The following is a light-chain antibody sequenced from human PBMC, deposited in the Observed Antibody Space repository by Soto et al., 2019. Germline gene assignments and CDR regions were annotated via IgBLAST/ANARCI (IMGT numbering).Light chain of an antibody. Sequence: AIPLTQSPSSPSASVGDRVTISCRASRDIRNVLAWYQHAPGKDPKLLIYGASILHSGVPSRFSGSGSGTEFILTISSLQPDDFASYCCQHYGGMWTFGQGTKVDI. CDR3: QHYGGMWT. V-gene: IGKV1-6*01. CDR1: RDIRNV. CDR2: GAS. J-gene: IGKJ1*01.